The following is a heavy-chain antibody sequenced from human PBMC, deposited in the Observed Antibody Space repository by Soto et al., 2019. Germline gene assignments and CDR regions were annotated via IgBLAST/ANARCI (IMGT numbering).Heavy chain of an antibody. D-gene: IGHD1-1*01. CDR2: INPTDSDT. J-gene: IGHJ4*02. CDR3: ARQAGGRATTTH. Sequence: PGESLKISCEASGYSFSSCWIGWVRQMPGKGLEWMAIINPTDSDTRYSPSFRGQVTISANKPISTAYLQWSSLTASDTAMYYGARQAGGRATTTHWGQGALDSVCS. CDR1: GYSFSSCW. V-gene: IGHV5-51*01.